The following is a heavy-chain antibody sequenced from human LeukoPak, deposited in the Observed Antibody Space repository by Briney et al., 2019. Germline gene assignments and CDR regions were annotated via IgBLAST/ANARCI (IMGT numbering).Heavy chain of an antibody. V-gene: IGHV4-34*01. CDR3: ARTNKHGGYCSSTSCYGRYYYYGMDV. CDR1: GGSFGGYY. D-gene: IGHD2-2*01. Sequence: SETLSLTCAVYGGSFGGYYWSWIRQPPGKGLEWIGEINHSGSTNYNPSLKSRVTISVDTSKNQFSLKLSSVTAADTAVYYCARTNKHGGYCSSTSCYGRYYYYGMDVWGQGTTVTVSS. J-gene: IGHJ6*02. CDR2: INHSGST.